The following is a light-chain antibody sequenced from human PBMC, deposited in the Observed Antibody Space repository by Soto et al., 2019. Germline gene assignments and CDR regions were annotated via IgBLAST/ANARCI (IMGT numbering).Light chain of an antibody. CDR1: SSDVGGYNY. CDR3: CSYAGSYTYYV. J-gene: IGLJ1*01. Sequence: QSARTHPLSVSWSPGHSVTISCTGTSSDVGGYNYVSWYQQHPGKAPKLMIYDVSKRPSGVPDRFSGSKSGNTASLTISGLQAEDDADYYCCSYAGSYTYYVFGTGTKVTVL. V-gene: IGLV2-11*01. CDR2: DVS.